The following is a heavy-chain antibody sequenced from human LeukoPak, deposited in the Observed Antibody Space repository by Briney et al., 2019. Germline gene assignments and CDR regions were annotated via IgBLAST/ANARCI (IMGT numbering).Heavy chain of an antibody. CDR3: ARAGNSSVFDY. Sequence: SETLSLTCAVYGGSFSGYYWSWSRQPPGKELEWRGEINHSGSTNYNPSLKSRVTISVDTSKTQFSLKLSSVTAADTAVYYCARAGNSSVFDYWGQGTLVTVSS. CDR1: GGSFSGYY. CDR2: INHSGST. D-gene: IGHD4-23*01. J-gene: IGHJ4*02. V-gene: IGHV4-34*01.